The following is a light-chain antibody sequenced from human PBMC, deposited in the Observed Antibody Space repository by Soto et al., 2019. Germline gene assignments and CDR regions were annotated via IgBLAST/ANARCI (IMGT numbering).Light chain of an antibody. CDR3: QQFNSYPIT. V-gene: IGKV1-5*01. J-gene: IGKJ5*01. CDR2: DAS. CDR1: QSISSW. Sequence: DIQMTQSPSTLSASVGDRVTITCRASQSISSWLAWYQQKPGKAPKLLIYDASSLESGVPSRFSGSGSGTEFTLTIGGLQPDDFATYYRQQFNSYPITFGQGTRLEIK.